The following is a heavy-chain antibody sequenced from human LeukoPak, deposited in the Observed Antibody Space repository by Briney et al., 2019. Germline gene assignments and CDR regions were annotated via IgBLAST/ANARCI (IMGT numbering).Heavy chain of an antibody. J-gene: IGHJ5*02. D-gene: IGHD4-11*01. CDR2: IYYSGST. CDR3: ARQLTVTTERRWNNWFDP. Sequence: SETLSLTCTVSGSSISSYYWSWIRQPPGKGLEWIGYIYYSGSTNYNPSLKSRVTISVDTSKNQFSLKLSSVTAADTAVYYCARQLTVTTERRWNNWFDPWGQGTLVTVSS. V-gene: IGHV4-59*01. CDR1: GSSISSYY.